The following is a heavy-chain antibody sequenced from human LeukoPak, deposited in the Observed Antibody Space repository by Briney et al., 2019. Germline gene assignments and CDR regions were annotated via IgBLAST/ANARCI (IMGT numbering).Heavy chain of an antibody. D-gene: IGHD5-24*01. Sequence: GGSLRLSCAASGLTFNNYGMHWVRQAPGKGLEWVAVIWYDGSNKYYADSVKGRFTISRDNSKNTLYLQMNSLRAEDTAVYYCARDLDGYNENYFDYWGQGTLVTVSS. CDR3: ARDLDGYNENYFDY. CDR2: IWYDGSNK. V-gene: IGHV3-33*01. CDR1: GLTFNNYG. J-gene: IGHJ4*02.